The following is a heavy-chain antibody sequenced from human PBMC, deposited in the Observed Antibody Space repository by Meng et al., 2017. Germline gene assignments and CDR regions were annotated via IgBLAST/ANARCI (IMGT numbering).Heavy chain of an antibody. V-gene: IGHV3-11*01. J-gene: IGHJ4*02. CDR1: GFTFSDYY. CDR2: ISSSGSTI. Sequence: GESLKISCAASGFTFSDYYMSWIRQAPGKGLEWVSYISSSGSTIYYADSVKGRFTISRDNTKNSLYLQMNSLRAEDTAVYYCARDRGQYCSGGSCYCGKKFDYWGQGTLVTVSS. CDR3: ARDRGQYCSGGSCYCGKKFDY. D-gene: IGHD2-15*01.